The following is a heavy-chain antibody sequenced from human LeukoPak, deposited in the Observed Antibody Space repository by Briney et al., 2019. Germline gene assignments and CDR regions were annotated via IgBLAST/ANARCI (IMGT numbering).Heavy chain of an antibody. V-gene: IGHV4-39*07. J-gene: IGHJ3*02. CDR3: ARPDHPGGGAFDI. Sequence: KSSETLSLTCTVSGGSISSSSYYWGWIRQPPGKGLEWIGSIYYSGSTYYNPSLKSRVTISVDTSKNQFSLKLSSVTAADTAVYYCARPDHPGGGAFDIWGQGTMVTVSS. CDR2: IYYSGST. CDR1: GGSISSSSYY.